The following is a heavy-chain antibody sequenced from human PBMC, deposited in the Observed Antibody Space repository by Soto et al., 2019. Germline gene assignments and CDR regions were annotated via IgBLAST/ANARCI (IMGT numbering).Heavy chain of an antibody. V-gene: IGHV4-39*01. Sequence: QLQLQESGPGLVKPSETLSLTCTVSGGSISSSSYYWGWIRQPPGKGLEWIGSIYYSGSTYYNPSLKSRVTISVDPSKNQFSLKLSSVTAADTAVYYCARHTSTVTTSDAFDIWGQGTMVTVSS. CDR3: ARHTSTVTTSDAFDI. CDR2: IYYSGST. D-gene: IGHD4-17*01. CDR1: GGSISSSSYY. J-gene: IGHJ3*02.